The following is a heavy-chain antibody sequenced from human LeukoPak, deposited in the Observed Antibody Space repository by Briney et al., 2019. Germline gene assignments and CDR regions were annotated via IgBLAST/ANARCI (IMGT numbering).Heavy chain of an antibody. V-gene: IGHV1-18*01. J-gene: IGHJ4*02. CDR1: GGTFSSYA. CDR3: ARGPSLSIMITFGGVTDFDY. CDR2: ISAYNGNT. Sequence: GASVKVSCKASGGTFSSYAISWVRQAPGQGLEWMGWISAYNGNTNYAQKLQGRVTMTTDTSTSTAYMELRSLRSDDTAVYYCARGPSLSIMITFGGVTDFDYWGQGTLVTVSS. D-gene: IGHD3-16*01.